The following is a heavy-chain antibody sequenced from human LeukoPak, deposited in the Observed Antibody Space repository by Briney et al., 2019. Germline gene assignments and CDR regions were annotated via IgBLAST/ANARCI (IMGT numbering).Heavy chain of an antibody. V-gene: IGHV1-18*01. CDR3: ARDSVLAVAGTLGY. J-gene: IGHJ4*02. D-gene: IGHD6-19*01. CDR1: GYTFTSYG. CDR2: ISAYNGNT. Sequence: ASVKVSCKASGYTFTSYGISWVRQAPGQGLEWMGWISAYNGNTNYAQKLQGRVTMTTDTSTSTAYMELRSLRSDDTAVYYCARDSVLAVAGTLGYWGQGTLVTVSS.